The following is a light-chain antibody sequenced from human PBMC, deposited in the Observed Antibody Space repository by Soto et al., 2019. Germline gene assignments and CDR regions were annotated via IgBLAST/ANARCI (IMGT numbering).Light chain of an antibody. Sequence: EIVLTQSPATLSLSPGERATLSCRASQSVSSNLAWYQQKPGHAPRLLIYDASNRATGIATRFSGSGSGTDFTLTISSLEPEDFAVYYCQQRSNWPLTFGGGTQVEIK. CDR1: QSVSSN. CDR2: DAS. J-gene: IGKJ4*01. CDR3: QQRSNWPLT. V-gene: IGKV3-11*01.